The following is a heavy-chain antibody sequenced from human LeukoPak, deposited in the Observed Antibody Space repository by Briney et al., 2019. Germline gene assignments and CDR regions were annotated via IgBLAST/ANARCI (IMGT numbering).Heavy chain of an antibody. V-gene: IGHV3-30*18. CDR1: GFTFSSYG. J-gene: IGHJ4*02. CDR2: ISYDGSNK. D-gene: IGHD2-15*01. Sequence: PGGSLRLSCAASGFTFSSYGMHWVRQAPGKGLEWVAVISYDGSNKYYADPVKGRFTISRDNSKNTLYLRMNSLRAEDTAVYYCAKPSTEYCSGGSCYYFDYWGQGTLVTVSS. CDR3: AKPSTEYCSGGSCYYFDY.